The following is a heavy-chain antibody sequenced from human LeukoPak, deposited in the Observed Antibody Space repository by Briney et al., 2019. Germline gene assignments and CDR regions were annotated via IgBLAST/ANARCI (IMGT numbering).Heavy chain of an antibody. CDR1: EFTFSSFA. D-gene: IGHD3-10*01. V-gene: IGHV3-30*04. J-gene: IGHJ4*02. CDR3: AATRVCGGVLLRPNCLYFED. CDR2: ISHHAGNA. Sequence: GGSLRLSCAASEFTFSSFAMHWVRQTPGRGLEWLASISHHAGNAYYADSVKGRFTISRDNSKNTLYLQMNSLRAEDTAIYYCAATRVCGGVLLRPNCLYFEDWGQGTLVTVSS.